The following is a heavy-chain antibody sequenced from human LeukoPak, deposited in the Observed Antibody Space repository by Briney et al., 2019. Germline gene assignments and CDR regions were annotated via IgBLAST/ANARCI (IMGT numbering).Heavy chain of an antibody. Sequence: ASVKVSCKASGGTFNSYAINWLRQAPGQGLEWMGGSIPMFGTTNFAPEFQGRVTITADEFTNTAYMELTSLKSEDTAVYYCARGTTVTTAVLVPNDAFDIWGQGTMVTVSS. CDR2: SIPMFGTT. D-gene: IGHD4-17*01. CDR3: ARGTTVTTAVLVPNDAFDI. CDR1: GGTFNSYA. V-gene: IGHV1-69*01. J-gene: IGHJ3*02.